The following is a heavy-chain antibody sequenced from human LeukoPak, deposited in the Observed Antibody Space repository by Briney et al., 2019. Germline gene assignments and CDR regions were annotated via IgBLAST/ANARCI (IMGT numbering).Heavy chain of an antibody. CDR1: GYTFTAYY. Sequence: ASVKVSCKASGYTFTAYYIHWVRQAPGQGLEWMAWIHPKSGDTIYAKKFQGRVTMTRDTSIDTAYMQLNTLTSDDTAIYYCASVTYSDFSEHDYWGQGTLVTVSS. J-gene: IGHJ4*02. CDR3: ASVTYSDFSEHDY. CDR2: IHPKSGDT. V-gene: IGHV1-2*02. D-gene: IGHD3-22*01.